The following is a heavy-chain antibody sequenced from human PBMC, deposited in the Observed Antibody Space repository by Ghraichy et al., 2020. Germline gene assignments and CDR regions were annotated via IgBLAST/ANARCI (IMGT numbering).Heavy chain of an antibody. V-gene: IGHV3-53*01. J-gene: IGHJ6*02. D-gene: IGHD1-26*01. Sequence: GGSLRLSCAASGFTVSSNYMSWVRQAPGKGLEWVSVIYSGGSTYYADSVKGRFTISRDNSKNTLYLQMNSLRAEDTAVYYCARSYGVGWEENYYYYYGMDVWGQGTTVTVSS. CDR2: IYSGGST. CDR3: ARSYGVGWEENYYYYYGMDV. CDR1: GFTVSSNY.